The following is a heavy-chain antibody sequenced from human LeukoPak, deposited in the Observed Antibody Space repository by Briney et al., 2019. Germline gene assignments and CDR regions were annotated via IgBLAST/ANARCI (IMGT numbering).Heavy chain of an antibody. CDR3: ARVGLMRKTPNNWFDP. D-gene: IGHD2-8*01. CDR2: INTNTGNP. Sequence: ASVKVSCKASGYTFTGYYMHWVRQAPGQGLEWMGWINTNTGNPTYAQGFTGRFVFSLDTSVSTAYLQISSLKAEDTAVYYCARVGLMRKTPNNWFDPWGQGTLVTVSS. J-gene: IGHJ5*02. V-gene: IGHV7-4-1*02. CDR1: GYTFTGYY.